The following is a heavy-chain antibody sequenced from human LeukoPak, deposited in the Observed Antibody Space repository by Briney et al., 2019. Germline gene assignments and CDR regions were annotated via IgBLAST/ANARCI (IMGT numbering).Heavy chain of an antibody. D-gene: IGHD5-24*01. J-gene: IGHJ4*02. CDR1: GGSFSGYY. CDR3: ARGRGGSTRGHSTGYFDY. Sequence: KTSETLSLTCAVYGGSFSGYYWSWIRQPPGKGLEWIGEINHSGSTNYNPSLKSRVTISVDTSKNQFSLKLSSVTAADTAVYYCARGRGGSTRGHSTGYFDYWGQGTLVTVSS. V-gene: IGHV4-34*01. CDR2: INHSGST.